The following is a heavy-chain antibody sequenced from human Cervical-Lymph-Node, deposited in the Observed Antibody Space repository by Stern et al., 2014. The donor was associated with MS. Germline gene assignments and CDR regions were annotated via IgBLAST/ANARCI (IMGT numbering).Heavy chain of an antibody. CDR2: MNEDGSQK. V-gene: IGHV3-7*01. Sequence: EVQLVESGAGLVQPGGALRLSCAASRSTFERPWMNWVRQAPGKGLESVATMNEDGSQKYYLDSVKGRFTISRDNTKKSVYLQMSGLRDKDTAIYYCADPPSAFWGQGTRVTVSS. CDR3: ADPPSAF. J-gene: IGHJ4*02. CDR1: RSTFERPW.